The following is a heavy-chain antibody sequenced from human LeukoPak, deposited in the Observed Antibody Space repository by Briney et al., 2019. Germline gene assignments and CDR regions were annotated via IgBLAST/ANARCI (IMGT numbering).Heavy chain of an antibody. CDR2: INHSGST. CDR1: GGSFSGYY. J-gene: IGHJ5*02. V-gene: IGHV4-34*01. CDR3: ARLRIAAAGILTGGKYNWFDP. D-gene: IGHD6-13*01. Sequence: SETLSLTCAVYGGSFSGYYWSWIRQPPGKGLEWIGEINHSGSTNYNPSLKSRVTISVDTSKNQFSLKLSSVTAADTAVYYCARLRIAAAGILTGGKYNWFDPWGQGTLVTVSS.